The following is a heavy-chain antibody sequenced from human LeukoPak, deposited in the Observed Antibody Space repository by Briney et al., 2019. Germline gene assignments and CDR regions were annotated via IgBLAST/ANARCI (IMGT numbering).Heavy chain of an antibody. CDR3: ARRIAVVVTANPPAVGAFDI. Sequence: PSETLSLTCTVSGGSISSYYWSWIRQPPGKGLEWIGYIYYSGSTNYNPSLKSRVTISVDTSKNQFSLKLSSVTAADTAVYYCARRIAVVVTANPPAVGAFDIWGQGTMVTVSS. V-gene: IGHV4-59*01. CDR2: IYYSGST. CDR1: GGSISSYY. D-gene: IGHD2-21*02. J-gene: IGHJ3*02.